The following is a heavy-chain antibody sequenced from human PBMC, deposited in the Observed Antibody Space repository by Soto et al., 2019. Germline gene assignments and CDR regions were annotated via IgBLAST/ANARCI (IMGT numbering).Heavy chain of an antibody. Sequence: SETLSLTCTVSGGSISSGGYYWSWIRQHPGKGLEWIGYIYYSGSTYYNPSLKSRVTISVDTSKNQFSLKLSSVTAADTAVYYCAREVVGRSWFDPWGQGTLVTVSS. CDR2: IYYSGST. D-gene: IGHD2-2*01. CDR1: GGSISSGGYY. V-gene: IGHV4-31*03. CDR3: AREVVGRSWFDP. J-gene: IGHJ5*02.